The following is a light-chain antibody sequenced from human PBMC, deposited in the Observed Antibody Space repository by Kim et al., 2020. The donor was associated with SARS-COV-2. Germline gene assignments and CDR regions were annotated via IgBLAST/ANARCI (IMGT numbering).Light chain of an antibody. V-gene: IGKV2-28*01. CDR3: MQALQTRNT. Sequence: EPASISCRSSQSLLHSNGYNYLDWYLQKPGQSPQLLIYLGSNRASGVPDRFSGSGSGTDFTLKISRVEAEDVGVYYCMQALQTRNTFGQGTKLEI. CDR1: QSLLHSNGYNY. CDR2: LGS. J-gene: IGKJ2*01.